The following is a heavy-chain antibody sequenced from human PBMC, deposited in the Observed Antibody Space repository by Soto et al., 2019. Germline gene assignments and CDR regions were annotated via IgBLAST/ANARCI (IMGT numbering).Heavy chain of an antibody. J-gene: IGHJ4*02. D-gene: IGHD2-8*02. CDR2: IIPISGTT. CDR1: GGTFNNYA. Sequence: QVQLVQSGAEVKRRESSMKVSCKPSGGTFNNYAINWVRQAPGQGLEWMGAIIPISGTTKYAQKFQGRVTITADKSTSTVYMDLSSLRSEDTAVYYCARWGGLSCSGAVCFKKPFDYWGQGTLVTVSS. V-gene: IGHV1-69*06. CDR3: ARWGGLSCSGAVCFKKPFDY.